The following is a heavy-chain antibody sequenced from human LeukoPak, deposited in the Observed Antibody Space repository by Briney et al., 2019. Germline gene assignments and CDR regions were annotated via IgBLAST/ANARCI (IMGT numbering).Heavy chain of an antibody. CDR2: ISDSGTT. CDR3: LRHSGGYGWYFDY. J-gene: IGHJ4*01. D-gene: IGHD5-18*01. Sequence: KPSETLSLTCTVSGGSISSNTYYCGWIRQPPGKGLEWIGSISDSGTTYYNPSLKSRVTISADTSKNQCSLKLTSVTAADTAVYFCLRHSGGYGWYFDYWGHGILVTVFS. V-gene: IGHV4-39*01. CDR1: GGSISSNTYY.